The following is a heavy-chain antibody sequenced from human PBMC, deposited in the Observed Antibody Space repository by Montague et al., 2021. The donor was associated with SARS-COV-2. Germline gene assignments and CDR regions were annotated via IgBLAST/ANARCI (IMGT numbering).Heavy chain of an antibody. CDR1: GGSISNYY. Sequence: SETLSPTCTVSGGSISNYYWNWIRQPPGKGLEWIGYIYYSGNTNYNPSLKGRVTMSLDTSKTQFSLKLTSVTAADTAVYYCARMQWLGVRAFDVWGQGTLVTVSS. D-gene: IGHD3-10*01. CDR3: ARMQWLGVRAFDV. J-gene: IGHJ3*01. CDR2: IYYSGNT. V-gene: IGHV4-59*01.